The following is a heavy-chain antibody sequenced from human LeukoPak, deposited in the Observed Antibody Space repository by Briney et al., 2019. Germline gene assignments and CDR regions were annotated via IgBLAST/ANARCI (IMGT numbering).Heavy chain of an antibody. CDR2: INPNSGGT. Sequence: ASVKVSCKASGGTFSSYAISWVRQAPGQGLEWMGWINPNSGGTNYAQKFQGRVTMTRDTSISTAYMELSRLRSDDTAVYYCARESYDSSGSCSFDYWGQGTLVTVSS. V-gene: IGHV1-2*02. J-gene: IGHJ4*02. CDR3: ARESYDSSGSCSFDY. CDR1: GGTFSSYA. D-gene: IGHD3-22*01.